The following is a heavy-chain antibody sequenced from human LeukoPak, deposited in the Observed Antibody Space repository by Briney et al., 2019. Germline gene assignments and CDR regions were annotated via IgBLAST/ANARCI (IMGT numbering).Heavy chain of an antibody. D-gene: IGHD1-26*01. V-gene: IGHV3-48*04. CDR2: ISSSSSTI. J-gene: IGHJ5*02. CDR3: SRDHWELRANWFDP. CDR1: GFTFSSYS. Sequence: PGGSLRLSCAASGFTFSSYSMNWVRQAPGKWLEWVSYISSSSSTIYYADSVKGRFTISRDNAKNSLYLQMNSLRAEDTAVYYCSRDHWELRANWFDPWGQGTLVTVSS.